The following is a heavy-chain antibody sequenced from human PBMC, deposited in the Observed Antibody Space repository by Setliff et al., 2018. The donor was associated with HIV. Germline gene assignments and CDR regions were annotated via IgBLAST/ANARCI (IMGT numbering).Heavy chain of an antibody. CDR3: ARDGRAVTSLMVVVSLKNGMDG. Sequence: ASVKVSCKASGYIFTSYYMHWLRQVPGQGLEWMGIVDPSGGSTHYAQKFEGRVTMTRDTSTSTFHMELSSLTSEDRAIYYCARDGRAVTSLMVVVSLKNGMDGWGQGTTVTVSS. CDR2: VDPSGGST. J-gene: IGHJ6*02. D-gene: IGHD3-22*01. CDR1: GYIFTSYY. V-gene: IGHV1-46*01.